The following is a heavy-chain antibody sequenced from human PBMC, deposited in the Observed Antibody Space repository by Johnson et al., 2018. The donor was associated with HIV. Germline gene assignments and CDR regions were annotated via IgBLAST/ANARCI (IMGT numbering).Heavy chain of an antibody. V-gene: IGHV3-33*06. D-gene: IGHD6-13*01. CDR3: AKCIWGSSLIDAFDV. Sequence: VQLVESGGGVVQPGRSLRLSCAASGFTFSSYGMHWVRQAPGKGLEWVAVIWYDGSNKYYADSVKGRFTIARDISRKTLYLQMNSLRAEDTAVYYCAKCIWGSSLIDAFDVWGQGTMVTVSS. J-gene: IGHJ3*01. CDR1: GFTFSSYG. CDR2: IWYDGSNK.